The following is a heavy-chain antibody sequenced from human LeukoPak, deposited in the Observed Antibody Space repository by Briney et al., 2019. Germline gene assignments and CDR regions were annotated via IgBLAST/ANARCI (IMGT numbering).Heavy chain of an antibody. D-gene: IGHD5-24*01. Sequence: PGGSLRLSCAVSGFIFSSYWMSWVRQAPGKGLEWVANIKQDGSEKYYVDSVKGRFTISRDNAKNSLYLQMNSLRAEDTAVYYCAKEGRSLQTYWGQGTLVTVSS. J-gene: IGHJ4*02. CDR2: IKQDGSEK. V-gene: IGHV3-7*03. CDR1: GFIFSSYW. CDR3: AKEGRSLQTY.